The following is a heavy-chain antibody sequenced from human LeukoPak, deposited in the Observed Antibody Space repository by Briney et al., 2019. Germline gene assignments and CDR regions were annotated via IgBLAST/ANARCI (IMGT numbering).Heavy chain of an antibody. CDR2: MNPNSGNT. V-gene: IGHV1-8*01. J-gene: IGHJ4*02. CDR1: GYTFTSYD. Sequence: VASVKVSCKASGYTFTSYDINWVRQATGLGLEWMGWMNPNSGNTGYAQKFQGRVTMTRNTSISTAYMELSSLRSEDTAVYYCATRSESYGSGSNYFDYWGQGALVTVSS. CDR3: ATRSESYGSGSNYFDY. D-gene: IGHD3-10*01.